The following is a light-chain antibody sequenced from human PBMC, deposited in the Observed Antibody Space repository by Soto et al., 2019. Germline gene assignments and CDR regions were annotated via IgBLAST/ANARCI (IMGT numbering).Light chain of an antibody. CDR3: ATWDESLNGGV. CDR1: NSNIGSHT. V-gene: IGLV1-44*01. J-gene: IGLJ7*01. CDR2: NNN. Sequence: QSVLTQPPSASGTPGQTVTISCSGSNSNIGSHTVNWYQQLPGTAPKLLIYNNNQRPSGVPDRSSGSKSGTSASLAISGLQSEDEADYYCATWDESLNGGVFGGGTQLTVL.